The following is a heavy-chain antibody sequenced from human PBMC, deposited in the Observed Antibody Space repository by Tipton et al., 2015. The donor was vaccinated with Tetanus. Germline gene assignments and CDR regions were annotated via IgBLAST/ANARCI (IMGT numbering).Heavy chain of an antibody. D-gene: IGHD6-19*01. J-gene: IGHJ4*02. Sequence: LRLSCTVSGGSISSYYWSWIRQPPGKGLEWIGYIYYSGSTNYNPSLKSRVTISVDTSKNQFSLKLSSVTAADTAVYYCARVYSSGWSGYFDYWGQGTLVTVSS. CDR2: IYYSGST. CDR1: GGSISSYY. V-gene: IGHV4-59*01. CDR3: ARVYSSGWSGYFDY.